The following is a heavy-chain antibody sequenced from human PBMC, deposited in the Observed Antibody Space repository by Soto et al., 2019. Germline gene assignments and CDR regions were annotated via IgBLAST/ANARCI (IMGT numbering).Heavy chain of an antibody. CDR2: ISSSTSHT. V-gene: IGHV3-11*05. D-gene: IGHD6-13*01. CDR1: GFPFSSYG. J-gene: IGHJ4*02. CDR3: ARGRGAAADYFDF. Sequence: GGSLRLSCAASGFPFSSYGMTWIRQAPGKGLEWVSYISSSTSHTNYADSVKGRFTISRDNAKNSLFLQMNSLRAEDTAVYYCARGRGAAADYFDFWGQGTLVTVSS.